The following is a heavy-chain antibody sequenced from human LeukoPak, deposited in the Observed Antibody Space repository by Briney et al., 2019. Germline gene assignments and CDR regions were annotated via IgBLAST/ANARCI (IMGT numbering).Heavy chain of an antibody. Sequence: ASVKVSCKASGYTFTGYYMHWVRQAPGQGLEWMGWINPNSGGTNYAQKFQGRVTMTRDTSISTAYMELSRLRSDDTAVYYCARDLTKWQGRDYWGQGTLVTVSS. CDR2: INPNSGGT. CDR3: ARDLTKWQGRDY. CDR1: GYTFTGYY. D-gene: IGHD3-9*01. V-gene: IGHV1-2*02. J-gene: IGHJ4*02.